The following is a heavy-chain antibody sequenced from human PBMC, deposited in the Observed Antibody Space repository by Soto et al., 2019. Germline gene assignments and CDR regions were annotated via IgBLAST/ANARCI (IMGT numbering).Heavy chain of an antibody. CDR2: INPNSGGT. V-gene: IGHV1-2*04. CDR3: AIHSVVPAANDAFDI. J-gene: IGHJ3*02. Sequence: ASVKVSCKASGYTFTGYYMHWVRQAPGQGLEWMGWINPNSGGTNYAQKFQGWVTMTRDTSISTAYMELSRLRSDDTAVYYCAIHSVVPAANDAFDIWAQGTMVTVSS. CDR1: GYTFTGYY. D-gene: IGHD2-2*01.